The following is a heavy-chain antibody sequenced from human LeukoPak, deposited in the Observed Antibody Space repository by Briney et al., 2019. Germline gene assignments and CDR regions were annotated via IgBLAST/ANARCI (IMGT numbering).Heavy chain of an antibody. Sequence: PGGSLRLSCAASGFTFSSYSMNWVRQAPGKGLEWVSSISSSSSYTYYADSVKGRFTISRDNAKNSLYLQMNSLRAEDTAVYYCARGDDYGSPKLFTEWGQGTLVTVSS. CDR1: GFTFSSYS. CDR3: ARGDDYGSPKLFTE. V-gene: IGHV3-21*01. J-gene: IGHJ4*02. D-gene: IGHD3-10*01. CDR2: ISSSSSYT.